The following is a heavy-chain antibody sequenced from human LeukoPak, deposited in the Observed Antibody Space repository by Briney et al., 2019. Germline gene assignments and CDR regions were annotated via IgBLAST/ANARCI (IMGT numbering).Heavy chain of an antibody. J-gene: IGHJ4*02. Sequence: SETLSLTCAVYRGSFRGYYWSWIRQFPGKGLEWIGEINDSENTNYNPSLKSRVTISVDTPKNQFSLRLSSVTAADTAVYYCARAGGRTGYSLDFDYWGQGTLVTVSP. D-gene: IGHD3-9*01. CDR2: INDSENT. V-gene: IGHV4-34*01. CDR1: RGSFRGYY. CDR3: ARAGGRTGYSLDFDY.